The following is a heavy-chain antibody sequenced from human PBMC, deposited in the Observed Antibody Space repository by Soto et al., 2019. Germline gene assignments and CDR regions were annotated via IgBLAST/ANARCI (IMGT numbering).Heavy chain of an antibody. CDR2: MYHSGGA. Sequence: SDTLSLTCVVSDGSISSYDWWTWVRQPPGKGLEWIGKMYHSGGADYSPSQNQLSLRLSSVTAADTAVYYCARESAGSGKNNWFDPWGQGILVTVS. V-gene: IGHV4-4*02. CDR3: ARESAGSGKNNWFDP. D-gene: IGHD3-10*01. CDR1: DGSISSYDW. J-gene: IGHJ5*02.